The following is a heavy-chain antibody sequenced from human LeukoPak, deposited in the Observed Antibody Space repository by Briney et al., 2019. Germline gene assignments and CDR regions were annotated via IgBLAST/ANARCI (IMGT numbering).Heavy chain of an antibody. D-gene: IGHD3-10*01. CDR2: IYSGGST. J-gene: IGHJ4*02. V-gene: IGHV3-53*01. Sequence: GGSLRLSCAASGFTFSSNYMSWVRQAPGKGLEWVSVIYSGGSTYYADSVKGRFTISRDNSKNTLYLQMNSLRAEDTAVYYCARGSMVRGVIGYWGQGTLVTVSS. CDR3: ARGSMVRGVIGY. CDR1: GFTFSSNY.